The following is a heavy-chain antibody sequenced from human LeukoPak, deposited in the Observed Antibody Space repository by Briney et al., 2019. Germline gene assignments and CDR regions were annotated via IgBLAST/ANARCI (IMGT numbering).Heavy chain of an antibody. V-gene: IGHV4-34*01. Sequence: SGTLSLTCAVYGGSFSGYYWSWIRQPPGKGLEWIGEINHSGSTNYNPSLKSRVTISVDTSKNQFSLKLSSVTAADTAVYYCARARRLYYYDSSYYFDYWGQGTLVTVSS. CDR3: ARARRLYYYDSSYYFDY. J-gene: IGHJ4*02. D-gene: IGHD3-22*01. CDR2: INHSGST. CDR1: GGSFSGYY.